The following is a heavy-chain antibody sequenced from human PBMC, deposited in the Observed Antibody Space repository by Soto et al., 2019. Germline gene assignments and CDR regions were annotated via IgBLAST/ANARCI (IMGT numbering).Heavy chain of an antibody. CDR1: GFSLSTSGVG. CDR2: IYWNDDK. J-gene: IGHJ4*02. D-gene: IGHD3-22*01. V-gene: IGHV2-5*01. Sequence: SGPTLVNPTQTLTLTCTFSGFSLSTSGVGVGWIRQPPGKALEWLALIYWNDDKRYSPSLKSRLTITKDTSKNQVVLTMTNMDPVDTATYYSAHSPTYYYDSSGLGYWGQGTLVTVSS. CDR3: AHSPTYYYDSSGLGY.